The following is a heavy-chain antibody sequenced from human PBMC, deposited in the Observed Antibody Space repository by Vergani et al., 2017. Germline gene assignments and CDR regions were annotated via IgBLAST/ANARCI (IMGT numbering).Heavy chain of an antibody. CDR3: AREKWVTFGGGIAPGGFDY. D-gene: IGHD3-16*02. Sequence: QVQLVESGGGVVQPGRSLRLSCAASGFTFSSYAMHWVRQAPGKGLEWVAVISYDGSNKYYADSVKGRFTISRDNSKNTLYLQMNSLRAEDTAVYYCAREKWVTFGGGIAPGGFDYWGQGTLVTVSS. CDR1: GFTFSSYA. CDR2: ISYDGSNK. J-gene: IGHJ4*02. V-gene: IGHV3-30-3*01.